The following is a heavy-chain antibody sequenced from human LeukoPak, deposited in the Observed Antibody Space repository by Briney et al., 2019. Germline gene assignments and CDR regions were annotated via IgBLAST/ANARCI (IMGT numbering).Heavy chain of an antibody. V-gene: IGHV4-61*02. Sequence: SPSETLSLTCTVSGGSISSGSYYWSWIRQPAGKGLEWIGLIYTSGSTNYNPSLKSRVTISVDTSKNQFSLKLSSVTAADTAVYYCARGKRIAAAGTNWFDPWGQGTLVTVSS. CDR3: ARGKRIAAAGTNWFDP. CDR1: GGSISSGSYY. J-gene: IGHJ5*02. D-gene: IGHD6-13*01. CDR2: IYTSGST.